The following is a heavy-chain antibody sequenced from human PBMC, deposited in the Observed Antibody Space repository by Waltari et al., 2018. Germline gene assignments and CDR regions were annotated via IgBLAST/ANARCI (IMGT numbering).Heavy chain of an antibody. V-gene: IGHV7-4-1*02. D-gene: IGHD5-18*01. CDR1: GYIFSNYA. CDR3: AKGIQLWGRGSWYFDD. J-gene: IGHJ4*02. CDR2: INPNTGNP. Sequence: QVQLVQSGSELKKPGASVKVSCKASGYIFSNYAMNWVRQAPGQGLEWMGWINPNTGNPTVAQGLTGRFVFSFDTSVSTAYLQSSSLKAEDTSVYYCAKGIQLWGRGSWYFDDWGQGTLVTVSS.